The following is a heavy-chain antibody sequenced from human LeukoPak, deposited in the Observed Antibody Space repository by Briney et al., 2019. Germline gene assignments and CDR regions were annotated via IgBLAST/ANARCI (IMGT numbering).Heavy chain of an antibody. V-gene: IGHV3-21*01. Sequence: GGSLRLSCAASEFTFSSYSMNWVRQAPGKGLEWVSSISSSSSYIYYADSVKGRFTISRDNAKNSLYLQMNSLRAEDTAVYYCASGYSSGCDAFDIWGQGTMVTVSS. CDR1: EFTFSSYS. J-gene: IGHJ3*02. D-gene: IGHD6-19*01. CDR3: ASGYSSGCDAFDI. CDR2: ISSSSSYI.